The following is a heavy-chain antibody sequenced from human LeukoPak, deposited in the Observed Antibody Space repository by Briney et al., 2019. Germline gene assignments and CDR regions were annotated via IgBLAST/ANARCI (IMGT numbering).Heavy chain of an antibody. CDR1: GFTFSSYG. CDR2: ISYDGSNK. V-gene: IGHV3-30*18. D-gene: IGHD3-16*01. CDR3: AKDMGEGGEDY. Sequence: PGGSLRLSCAASGFTFSSYGMHWVRQAPGKGLEWVAVISYDGSNKYYADSVKGRFTISRDNSKNTLYLRMNSLRAEDTAVYYCAKDMGEGGEDYWGQGTLVTVSS. J-gene: IGHJ4*02.